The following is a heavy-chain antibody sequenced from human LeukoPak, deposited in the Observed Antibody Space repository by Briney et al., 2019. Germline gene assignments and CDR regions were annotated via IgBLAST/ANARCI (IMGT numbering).Heavy chain of an antibody. V-gene: IGHV3-74*01. CDR2: INTDGSRT. Sequence: PGGSLRLSCAASGFTFGSYWMHWVRQAPGKGLVWVSRINTDGSRTTYADSVKGRLIISTDNAKNTLHLQMNSLRAEDTAVYYCARDSWELRPVDYWGQGTLVTVSS. J-gene: IGHJ4*02. CDR3: ARDSWELRPVDY. CDR1: GFTFGSYW. D-gene: IGHD1-26*01.